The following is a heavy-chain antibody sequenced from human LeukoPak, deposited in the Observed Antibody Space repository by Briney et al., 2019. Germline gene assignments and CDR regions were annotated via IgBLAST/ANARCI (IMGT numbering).Heavy chain of an antibody. CDR1: GFTFSSYW. J-gene: IGHJ4*02. CDR3: AKDVLRYYGSGSYYGGLFDY. CDR2: IKQDGSEK. D-gene: IGHD3-10*01. V-gene: IGHV3-7*03. Sequence: GGSLRLSCAASGFTFSSYWMSWVRQAPGKGLEWVANIKQDGSEKYYVDFVKGRFTISRDNSKNTLYLQMNSLRAEDTAVYYCAKDVLRYYGSGSYYGGLFDYWGQGTLVTVSS.